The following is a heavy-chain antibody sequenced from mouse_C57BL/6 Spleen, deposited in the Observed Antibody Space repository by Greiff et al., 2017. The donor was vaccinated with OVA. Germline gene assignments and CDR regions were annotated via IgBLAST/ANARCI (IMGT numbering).Heavy chain of an antibody. CDR3: ASNLYYFDY. CDR2: INPSTGGT. J-gene: IGHJ2*01. V-gene: IGHV1-42*01. Sequence: EVKLEESGPELVKPGASVKISCKASGYSFTGYYMNWVKQSPEKSLEWIGEINPSTGGTTYNQKFKAKATLTVDKSSSTAYMQLKSLTSEDSAVYCCASNLYYFDYWGQGTTLTVSS. CDR1: GYSFTGYY.